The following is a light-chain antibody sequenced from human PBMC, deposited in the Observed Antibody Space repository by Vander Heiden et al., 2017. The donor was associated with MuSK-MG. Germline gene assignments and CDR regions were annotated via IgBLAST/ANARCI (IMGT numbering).Light chain of an antibody. J-gene: IGLJ1*01. CDR2: QAS. V-gene: IGLV3-1*01. CDR1: KLGDKY. CDR3: QAWDSSTGV. Sequence: SYELTQPPPVSVSPGQTASITCSGDKLGDKYACWYQQKPGQSPVLVIYQASTRPSGIPERFSGSNSGNTDTLTISGTQAMDEADYYCQAWDSSTGVFGTGTKVTVL.